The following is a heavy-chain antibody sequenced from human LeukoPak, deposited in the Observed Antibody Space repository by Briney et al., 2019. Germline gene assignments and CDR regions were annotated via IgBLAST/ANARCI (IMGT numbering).Heavy chain of an antibody. Sequence: PGGSLRLSCAASGFTFSSYGMHWVRQAPGKGLEWVAVISYDGSNKYYADSVKGRFTISRDNSKNTLYLQMNSLRAEDTAVYYWAKSTGVTPLYYWGQGTLVTVSS. J-gene: IGHJ4*02. D-gene: IGHD2-8*01. CDR2: ISYDGSNK. CDR1: GFTFSSYG. V-gene: IGHV3-30*18. CDR3: AKSTGVTPLYY.